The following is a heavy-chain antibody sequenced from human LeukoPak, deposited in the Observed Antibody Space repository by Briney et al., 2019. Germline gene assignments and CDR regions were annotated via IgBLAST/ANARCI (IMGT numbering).Heavy chain of an antibody. J-gene: IGHJ4*02. D-gene: IGHD1-20*01. CDR3: TITGGH. CDR1: GFTFSRYW. CDR2: LKDDGSDR. V-gene: IGHV3-7*01. Sequence: QSGGSLRLSCAASGFTFSRYWMSWVRQAPGKGLEWVANLKDDGSDRYYVESVKGRFTISRDNAKNLLYLQMNSLRGEDTAMYYCTITGGHWGQGTLVTVSS.